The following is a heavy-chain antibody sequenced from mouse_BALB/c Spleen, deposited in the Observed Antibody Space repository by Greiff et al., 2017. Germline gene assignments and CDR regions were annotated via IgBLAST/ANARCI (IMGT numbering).Heavy chain of an antibody. CDR2: ISDGGSYT. CDR1: GFTFSDYY. V-gene: IGHV5-4*02. CDR3: ARAGSYYYAMDY. Sequence: EVKLMESGGGLVKPGGSLKLSCAASGFTFSDYYMYWVRQTPEKRLEWVATISDGGSYTYYPDSVKGRFTISRDNAKNNLYLQMSSLKSEDTAMYYCARAGSYYYAMDYWGQGTSVTVSS. J-gene: IGHJ4*01.